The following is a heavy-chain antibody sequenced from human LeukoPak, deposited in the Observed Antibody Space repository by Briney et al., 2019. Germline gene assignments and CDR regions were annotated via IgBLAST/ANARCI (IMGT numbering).Heavy chain of an antibody. CDR2: IWYDGSNK. D-gene: IGHD6-19*01. CDR3: ARESDDSSGWYFDY. J-gene: IGHJ4*02. Sequence: GRSLRLSCAASGFTFSSYGMHWVRQAPGKGLEWVAVIWYDGSNKYYADSVKSRFTISRDNSKNTLYLQMNSLRAEDTAVYYCARESDDSSGWYFDYWGQGTLVTVSS. CDR1: GFTFSSYG. V-gene: IGHV3-33*01.